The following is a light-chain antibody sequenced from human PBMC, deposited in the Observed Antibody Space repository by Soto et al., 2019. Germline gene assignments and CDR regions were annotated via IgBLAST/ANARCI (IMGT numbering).Light chain of an antibody. CDR2: GAS. CDR3: QQYNSHPYA. CDR1: QNINNY. V-gene: IGKV1-39*01. Sequence: DIQMTQSPSSLSASIGDRVTITCRASQNINNYLNWYQQKPGKAPKLLIYGASSLPSGVPSRFSGSGSDTDFTLTISSLQPDDFATYYCQQYNSHPYAFGQGTKLEIK. J-gene: IGKJ2*01.